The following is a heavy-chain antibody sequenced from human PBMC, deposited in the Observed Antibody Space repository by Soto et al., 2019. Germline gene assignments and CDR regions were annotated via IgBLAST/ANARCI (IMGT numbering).Heavy chain of an antibody. Sequence: GGSLRLSCAASGFTFSSYGMHWVRQAPGKGLEWVAVISYDGSNKYYADSVKGRFTISRDNSKNTLYLQMNSLRAEDTAVYYCAVSGSHGDFDYWGQGTLVTVSS. J-gene: IGHJ4*02. D-gene: IGHD1-26*01. CDR3: AVSGSHGDFDY. CDR2: ISYDGSNK. CDR1: GFTFSSYG. V-gene: IGHV3-30*03.